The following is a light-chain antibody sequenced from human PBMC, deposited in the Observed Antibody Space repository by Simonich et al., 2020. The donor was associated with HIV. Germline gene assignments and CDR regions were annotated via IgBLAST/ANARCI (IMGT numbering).Light chain of an antibody. Sequence: DIQMTQSPSTLSASVGERVTITCPASQSISSWLAWYQQKPGKAPKLLIYKASSLESGVPSRFSGSGSGTEFTLTISSLQPDDFATYYCQQYNSYPYTFGQGTKLEIK. CDR2: KAS. J-gene: IGKJ2*01. V-gene: IGKV1-5*03. CDR1: QSISSW. CDR3: QQYNSYPYT.